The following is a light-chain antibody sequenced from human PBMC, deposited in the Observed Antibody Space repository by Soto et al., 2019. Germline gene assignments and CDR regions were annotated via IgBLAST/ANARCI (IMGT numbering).Light chain of an antibody. CDR1: QSVSSSY. J-gene: IGKJ5*01. V-gene: IGKV3-20*01. Sequence: EIVLTQSPGTLSLSQGERAALSCRASQSVSSSYLAWYQQKLGQSPRLLIYAASSRATGIPDRFSGSGSGTDFTLTISRLEPEDFAVYYCQQYGSSPITFGQGTRLEIK. CDR3: QQYGSSPIT. CDR2: AAS.